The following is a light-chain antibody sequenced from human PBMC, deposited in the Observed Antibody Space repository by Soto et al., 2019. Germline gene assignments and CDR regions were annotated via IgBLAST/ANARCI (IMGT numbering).Light chain of an antibody. CDR1: QGISNY. J-gene: IGKJ3*01. Sequence: DIQMTQSPSSLSASVGDRVAITCRVSQGISNYLAWYQQKPGKVPKLLIYAASTLQSGVPSRFSGSGSGTDFTLTISSLQPEDVATYYCQKYNNAPCTFGPGTKVDIK. CDR2: AAS. V-gene: IGKV1-27*01. CDR3: QKYNNAPCT.